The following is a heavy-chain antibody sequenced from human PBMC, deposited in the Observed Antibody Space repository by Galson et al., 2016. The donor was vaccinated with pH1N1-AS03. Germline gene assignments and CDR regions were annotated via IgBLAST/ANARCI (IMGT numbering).Heavy chain of an antibody. V-gene: IGHV3-64*01. Sequence: SLRLSCAASGFTFSSYAMYWVRQAPGKGLEYVSAISGNGVSTYYANSVKGRFTISRDNSKKTLYLQMGSLRAEDTAVYYCARQSRVLASFGEYPNAIDIWGQGTMVAVSS. CDR3: ARQSRVLASFGEYPNAIDI. CDR2: ISGNGVST. J-gene: IGHJ3*02. CDR1: GFTFSSYA. D-gene: IGHD3-10*01.